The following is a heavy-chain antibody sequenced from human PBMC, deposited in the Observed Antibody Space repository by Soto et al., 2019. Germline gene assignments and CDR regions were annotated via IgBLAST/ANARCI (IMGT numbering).Heavy chain of an antibody. J-gene: IGHJ4*02. CDR1: GYSFTSYW. D-gene: IGHD2-2*02. CDR2: INPSDSYT. V-gene: IGHV5-10-1*01. CDR3: ARLGYCTGTSCYTFDS. Sequence: PGESLKISFQGSGYSFTSYWICWVRQRPVKGLEWMGRINPSDSYTTYSPSFQGHVTISTDKSFSTAYLQWSELKASDTAMYYCARLGYCTGTSCYTFDSWGQGTLVTVSS.